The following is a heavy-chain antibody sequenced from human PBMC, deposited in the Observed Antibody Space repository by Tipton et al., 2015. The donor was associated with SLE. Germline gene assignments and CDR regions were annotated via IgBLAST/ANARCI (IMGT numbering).Heavy chain of an antibody. CDR3: ARDGGITTDIDV. J-gene: IGHJ6*03. Sequence: TLSLTCTVSGGSISSSSYYWGWIRQPPGKGLEWVGFISYSGNTNYNPSLKSRVTISIDTSNNLFYLRLMSVTAADTAAYYCARDGGITTDIDVWGKGITVTVSS. D-gene: IGHD3-10*01. V-gene: IGHV4-39*07. CDR1: GGSISSSSYY. CDR2: ISYSGNT.